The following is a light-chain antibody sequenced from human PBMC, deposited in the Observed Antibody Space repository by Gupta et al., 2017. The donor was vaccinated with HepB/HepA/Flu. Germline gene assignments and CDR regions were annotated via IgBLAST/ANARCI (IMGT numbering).Light chain of an antibody. J-gene: IGLJ3*02. CDR3: GSWDSSLSAEL. CDR1: SPTIGNNY. V-gene: IGLV1-51*01. Sequence: QSVLTQPPSVSAAPGQKVTISCSGTSPTIGNNYVSWYQQLPGTAPKLLIYDNYKRTSGIPDRFSGSKSGTSATLDITGLQTGDEADYYCGSWDSSLSAELFGGGTKLTVL. CDR2: DNY.